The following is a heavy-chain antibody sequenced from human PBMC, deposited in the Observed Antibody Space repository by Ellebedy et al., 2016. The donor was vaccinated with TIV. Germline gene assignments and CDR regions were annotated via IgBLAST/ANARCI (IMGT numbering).Heavy chain of an antibody. CDR1: GFTFSSYA. CDR2: ISGSGGST. D-gene: IGHD1-7*01. CDR3: AKDRGITGTTIRWFDP. Sequence: GGSLRLSXAASGFTFSSYAMSWVRQAPGKGLEWVSAISGSGGSTYYADSVKGRFTISRDNSKNTLYLQMNSLRAEDTAVYYCAKDRGITGTTIRWFDPWGQGTLVTVSS. V-gene: IGHV3-23*01. J-gene: IGHJ5*02.